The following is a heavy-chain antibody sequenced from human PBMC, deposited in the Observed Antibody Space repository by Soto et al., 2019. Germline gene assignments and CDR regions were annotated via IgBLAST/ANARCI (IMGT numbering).Heavy chain of an antibody. CDR1: GFTFDDYA. V-gene: IGHV3-9*01. Sequence: PGGSLRLSCAASGFTFDDYAMHWVRQAPGKGLEWVSGISWNSGSIGHADSVKGRFTISRDNSKNTRYLQMNSLRAEDTAVYYCAKGSAPFRPYYFDYWGQGTLVTVSS. CDR3: AKGSAPFRPYYFDY. CDR2: ISWNSGSI. J-gene: IGHJ4*02. D-gene: IGHD6-6*01.